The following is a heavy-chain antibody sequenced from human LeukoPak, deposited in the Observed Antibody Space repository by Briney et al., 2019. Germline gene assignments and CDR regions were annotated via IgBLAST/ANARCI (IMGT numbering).Heavy chain of an antibody. CDR2: INHSGST. V-gene: IGHV4-34*01. J-gene: IGHJ3*02. CDR3: ARGGPMIVVVPSAFDI. Sequence: SETLSLTCAVYGGSFSGYYWSWIRQPPGKGLEWIGEINHSGSTNYNPSLESRVTISVDTSKNQFSLKLSSVTAADTAVYYCARGGPMIVVVPSAFDIWGQGTMVTVSS. CDR1: GGSFSGYY. D-gene: IGHD3-22*01.